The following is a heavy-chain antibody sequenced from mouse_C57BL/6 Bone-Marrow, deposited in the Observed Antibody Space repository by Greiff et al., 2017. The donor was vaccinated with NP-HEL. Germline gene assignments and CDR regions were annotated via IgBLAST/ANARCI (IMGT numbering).Heavy chain of an antibody. CDR1: GFTFTDYY. CDR3: ARYDLGPYAMDY. V-gene: IGHV7-3*01. D-gene: IGHD4-1*01. CDR2: IRNKANGDTT. Sequence: EVKLMESGGGLVQPGGSLSLSCAASGFTFTDYYMSWVRQPPGKALEWLGFIRNKANGDTTEYSASVKGRFTISRDNSQSILYLPMNALRAEDSATYYCARYDLGPYAMDYWGQGTSVTVSS. J-gene: IGHJ4*01.